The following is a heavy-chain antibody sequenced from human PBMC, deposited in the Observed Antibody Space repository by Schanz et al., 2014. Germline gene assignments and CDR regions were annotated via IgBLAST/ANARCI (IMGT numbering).Heavy chain of an antibody. CDR2: ISSSGSYT. CDR3: ARSDSSSWYPRY. V-gene: IGHV3-11*05. Sequence: QVHLVESGGGVVQPGGSLRLSCAASGFTFSDYYMSWIRQAPGKGLEWVSYISSSGSYTNYADSVKGRFTTSRDNGKKSMYLQMNSLRAEDTAVYYCARSDSSSWYPRYWGQGTLVTVSS. J-gene: IGHJ4*02. D-gene: IGHD6-13*01. CDR1: GFTFSDYY.